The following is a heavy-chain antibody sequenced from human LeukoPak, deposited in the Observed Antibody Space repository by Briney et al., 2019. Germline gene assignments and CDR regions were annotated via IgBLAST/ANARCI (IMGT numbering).Heavy chain of an antibody. D-gene: IGHD2-8*01. V-gene: IGHV3-48*01. CDR1: GFTFSSYS. Sequence: PGGSLRLSCAASGFTFSSYSMNWVRQAPGKGLEWVSYISSSSSTIYYADSVKGRFTISRDNAKNSLYLQMNSLRAEDTAVYYCARAPMGSVDYGGQGTLVTVSS. J-gene: IGHJ4*02. CDR2: ISSSSSTI. CDR3: ARAPMGSVDY.